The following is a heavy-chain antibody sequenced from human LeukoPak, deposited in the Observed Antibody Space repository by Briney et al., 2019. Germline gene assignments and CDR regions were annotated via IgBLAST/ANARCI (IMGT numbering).Heavy chain of an antibody. D-gene: IGHD1-26*01. J-gene: IGHJ4*02. Sequence: GASVKVSCKASGYTFTSYYMHWVRQAPGQGLEWMGWINPKSGATDFAQKFQGRITLTRDTSITTAHMEMNRLTSDDTAVYFCTIDEWELPGYWGQGTRVTVAT. CDR2: INPKSGAT. CDR3: TIDEWELPGY. CDR1: GYTFTSYY. V-gene: IGHV1-2*02.